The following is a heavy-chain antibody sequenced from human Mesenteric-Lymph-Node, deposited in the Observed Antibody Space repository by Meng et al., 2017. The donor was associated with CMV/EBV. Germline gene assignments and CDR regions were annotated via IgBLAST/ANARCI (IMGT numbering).Heavy chain of an antibody. V-gene: IGHV1-18*01. J-gene: IGHJ4*02. Sequence: ASVKVSCKASGYTFTSYGISWVRQAPGQGLEWMGWISAYNGNTNYAQKLQGRVTMTTDTSTSTAYMERRSLRSDDTAVYYCARDKVPAAIRGYFDYWGQGTLVTVSS. CDR3: ARDKVPAAIRGYFDY. CDR1: GYTFTSYG. D-gene: IGHD2-2*02. CDR2: ISAYNGNT.